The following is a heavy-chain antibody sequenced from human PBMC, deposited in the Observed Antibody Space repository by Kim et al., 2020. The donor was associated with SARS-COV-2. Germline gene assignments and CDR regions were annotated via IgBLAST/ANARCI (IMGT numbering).Heavy chain of an antibody. D-gene: IGHD6-6*01. J-gene: IGHJ4*02. CDR1: GFTFSGSA. Sequence: GGSLRLSCAASGFTFSGSAMHWVRQASGKGLEWVGRIRSKANSYATAYAASVKGRFTISRDDSKNTAYLQMNSLKTEDTAVYYCTRHQYSNAPDYWGQGTLVTVSS. CDR2: IRSKANSYAT. CDR3: TRHQYSNAPDY. V-gene: IGHV3-73*01.